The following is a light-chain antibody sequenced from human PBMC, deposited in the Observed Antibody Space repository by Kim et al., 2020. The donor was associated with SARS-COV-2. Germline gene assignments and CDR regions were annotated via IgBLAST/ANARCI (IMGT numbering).Light chain of an antibody. J-gene: IGKJ3*01. Sequence: CPGERATRSCRASQSVSSYLAWYQQKPGQAPRLLIYDASTRATGIPARFSGSGSGTDFTLTISSLEPEDFAVYYCQQRSNWLIFTFGPGTKVDIK. V-gene: IGKV3-11*01. CDR1: QSVSSY. CDR2: DAS. CDR3: QQRSNWLIFT.